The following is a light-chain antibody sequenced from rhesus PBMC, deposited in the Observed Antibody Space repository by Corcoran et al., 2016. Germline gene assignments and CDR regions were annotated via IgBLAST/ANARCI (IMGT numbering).Light chain of an antibody. Sequence: DIVMTQTPLSLSVTPGEPASISCRSSQSLLHSNGYTYFHWYLHKPGQYQQLLIYEGSNRVSGVPERFSGIGSGTDFTLKISRVEAEDVGVYYCEQTLQTPHSFGQGTKVEIK. CDR3: EQTLQTPHS. CDR1: QSLLHSNGYTY. J-gene: IGKJ2*01. CDR2: EGS. V-gene: IGKV2-78*01.